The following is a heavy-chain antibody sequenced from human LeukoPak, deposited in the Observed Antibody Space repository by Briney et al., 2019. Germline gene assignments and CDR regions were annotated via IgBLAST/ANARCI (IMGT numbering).Heavy chain of an antibody. Sequence: GASVKVSCKASGYTFTSYGISWVRQAPGQGLEWMGWISAGNGNTKYSLKFQGRVTITRDTSASTAYMELSSLRSEDTAVYYCASGGHSYGYELVDYYGMDVWGQGTTVTVSS. D-gene: IGHD5-18*01. CDR3: ASGGHSYGYELVDYYGMDV. CDR2: ISAGNGNT. J-gene: IGHJ6*02. CDR1: GYTFTSYG. V-gene: IGHV1-18*01.